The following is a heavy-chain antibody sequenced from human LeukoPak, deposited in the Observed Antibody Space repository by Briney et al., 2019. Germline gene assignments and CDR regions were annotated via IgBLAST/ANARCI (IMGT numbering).Heavy chain of an antibody. Sequence: SQTLSLTCTVSGGSISSGSYYWRWIRQPAGKELEWIGRIYTSGSTNYNPSLKSRVTISVDTSKNQFSLKLSSVTAADTAVYYCARDDCSSTSCYTWWGQGTLVTVSS. CDR1: GGSISSGSYY. CDR3: ARDDCSSTSCYTW. J-gene: IGHJ4*02. CDR2: IYTSGST. V-gene: IGHV4-61*02. D-gene: IGHD2-2*02.